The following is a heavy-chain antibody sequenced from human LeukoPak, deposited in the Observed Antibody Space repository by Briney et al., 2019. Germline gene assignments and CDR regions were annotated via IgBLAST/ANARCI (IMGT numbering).Heavy chain of an antibody. CDR3: ARSDIVATMNAFDI. D-gene: IGHD5-12*01. J-gene: IGHJ3*02. Sequence: LRLSCAASGFTFSSYAMSWIRQPPGKGLEWIGYIYHSGSTYYNPSLKSRVTISVDRSKNQFSLKLSSVTAADTAVYYCARSDIVATMNAFDIWGQGTMVTVSS. V-gene: IGHV4-30-2*01. CDR1: GFTFSSYA. CDR2: IYHSGST.